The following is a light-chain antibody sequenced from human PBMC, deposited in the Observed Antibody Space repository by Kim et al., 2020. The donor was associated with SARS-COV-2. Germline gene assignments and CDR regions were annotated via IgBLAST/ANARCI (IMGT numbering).Light chain of an antibody. Sequence: PPGETAPLSCRASQSVNSRYLAWYQKKPGQAPRLVIYGAARRATGIPDRFRGSESGTDFTLTITRLEPEEFAVYYCQQYDRPPWTFGQGTKVDIK. CDR3: QQYDRPPWT. CDR2: GAA. CDR1: QSVNSRY. J-gene: IGKJ1*01. V-gene: IGKV3-20*01.